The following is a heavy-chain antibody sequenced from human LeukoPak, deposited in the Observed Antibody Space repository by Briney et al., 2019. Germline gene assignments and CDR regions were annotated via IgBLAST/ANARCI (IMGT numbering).Heavy chain of an antibody. D-gene: IGHD1-14*01. CDR3: AKVEMRYPNY. J-gene: IGHJ4*02. Sequence: GGSLRLSCAASGFTFSSYGMHWVRQAPGKGLEWVAFIRFDGSIKYYAESVKGRFTLSRGNSRNTLYVQMNSLRDEDTAVYYCAKVEMRYPNYWGQGTLVTVSS. CDR1: GFTFSSYG. CDR2: IRFDGSIK. V-gene: IGHV3-30*02.